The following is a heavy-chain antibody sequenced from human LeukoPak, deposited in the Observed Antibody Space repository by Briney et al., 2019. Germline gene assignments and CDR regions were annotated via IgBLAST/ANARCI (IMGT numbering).Heavy chain of an antibody. CDR2: IYYSGST. D-gene: IGHD2-2*01. V-gene: IGHV4-39*07. CDR3: ARDPGCSSTSCKWTGGWYMGLTGEYFDY. CDR1: GGSISSSSYS. Sequence: SETLSLTCTVSGGSISSSSYSWGWIRQPPGKGLEWIGSIYYSGSTYYNPSLKSRVTISVDTSKNQFSLKLSSVTAADTAVYYCARDPGCSSTSCKWTGGWYMGLTGEYFDYWGQGTLVTVSS. J-gene: IGHJ4*02.